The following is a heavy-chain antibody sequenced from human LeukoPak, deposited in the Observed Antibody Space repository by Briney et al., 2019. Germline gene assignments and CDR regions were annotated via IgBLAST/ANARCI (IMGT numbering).Heavy chain of an antibody. Sequence: GGSLRLSCAASGFTFSSYSMNWVRQAPGKGLEWVAVISYDGSNKYYADSVKGRFTISRDNSKNTLYLQMNSLRAEDTAVYYCARDPTNSDPFDYWGQGTLVTVSS. CDR1: GFTFSSYS. V-gene: IGHV3-30*03. J-gene: IGHJ4*02. CDR3: ARDPTNSDPFDY. D-gene: IGHD5-12*01. CDR2: ISYDGSNK.